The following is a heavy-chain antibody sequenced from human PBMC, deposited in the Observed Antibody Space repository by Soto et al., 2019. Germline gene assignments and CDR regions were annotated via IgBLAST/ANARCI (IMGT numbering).Heavy chain of an antibody. CDR2: ISYDGSNK. Sequence: GGSLILSCAASGFTFSIYGMHRVRQAPGKGLEWVTVISYDGSNKYYADSVKGRFTISRDNSKNTVFLQMNSLRAGDTAVYYCAKGYTSGWFDAVDIWGQGTMVTVSS. J-gene: IGHJ3*02. D-gene: IGHD6-19*01. CDR1: GFTFSIYG. V-gene: IGHV3-30*18. CDR3: AKGYTSGWFDAVDI.